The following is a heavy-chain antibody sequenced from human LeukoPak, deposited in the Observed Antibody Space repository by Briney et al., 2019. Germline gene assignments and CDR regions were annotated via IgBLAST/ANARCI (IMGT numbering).Heavy chain of an antibody. Sequence: ASVKVSCKASGYTFTGYYMHWVRQAPGQGLEWMGWINPNSGGTNYAQKFQGRVTMTRDTSISTAYMELSRLRSDDTAVYYCARDLWERDCYSYWGQGTLVSVSS. J-gene: IGHJ4*02. CDR1: GYTFTGYY. V-gene: IGHV1-2*02. D-gene: IGHD2-21*02. CDR3: ARDLWERDCYSY. CDR2: INPNSGGT.